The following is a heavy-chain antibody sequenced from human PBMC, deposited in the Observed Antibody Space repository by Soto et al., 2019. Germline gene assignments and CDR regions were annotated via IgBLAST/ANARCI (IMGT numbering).Heavy chain of an antibody. CDR2: IFHGGST. CDR3: ARGRVVVTAAVMFNCLDP. D-gene: IGHD2-2*01. V-gene: IGHV4-30-2*01. J-gene: IGHJ5*02. CDR1: GAPITLGDYS. Sequence: KPSETLSLTCAISGAPITLGDYSWNWIRQPPGKGLEWIGYIFHGGSTYYNPSLRSRVTISVDRSRTQFSLKMSSVTAADTAVYYCARGRVVVTAAVMFNCLDPWGQGALVTVYS.